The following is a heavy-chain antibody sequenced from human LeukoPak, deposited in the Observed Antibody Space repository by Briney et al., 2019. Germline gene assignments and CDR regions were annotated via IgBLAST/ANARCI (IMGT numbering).Heavy chain of an antibody. Sequence: SETLSLTCAVYGGSFSGYYWSWIRQPPGKGLEWIGEINHSGSTNYSPSLKSRVTISVDTSKNQFSLKLSSVTAADTAVYYCARGRYGSGSYYNVGYFDYWGQGTLVTVSS. CDR3: ARGRYGSGSYYNVGYFDY. J-gene: IGHJ4*02. CDR2: INHSGST. CDR1: GGSFSGYY. V-gene: IGHV4-34*01. D-gene: IGHD3-10*01.